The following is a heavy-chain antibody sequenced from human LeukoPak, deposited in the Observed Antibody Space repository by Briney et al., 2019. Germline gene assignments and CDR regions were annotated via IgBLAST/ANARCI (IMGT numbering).Heavy chain of an antibody. CDR3: ARGGITFYYDSSGISEYFQH. CDR1: GFTFSTYS. J-gene: IGHJ1*01. CDR2: ISSSSSTI. Sequence: GGSLRLSCAASGFTFSTYSMNWVRQAPGKGLEWVSYISSSSSTIYYADSVRGRFTISRDNAKNSLYLQMNSLRAEDTAVYYCARGGITFYYDSSGISEYFQHWGKGTLVTVSS. D-gene: IGHD3-22*01. V-gene: IGHV3-48*04.